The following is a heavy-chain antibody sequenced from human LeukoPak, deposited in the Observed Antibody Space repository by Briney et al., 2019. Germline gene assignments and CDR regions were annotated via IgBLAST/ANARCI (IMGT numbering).Heavy chain of an antibody. CDR1: GGTFSSYA. J-gene: IGHJ4*02. CDR3: ARDPGSGSYYFDY. V-gene: IGHV1-69*13. CDR2: IIPIFGTA. D-gene: IGHD3-10*01. Sequence: GASVKVSCKASGGTFSSYAISWVRQAPGQGIEWMGGIIPIFGTANYAQKFQGRVTITADESTSTAYMELSSLRSEDTAVYYCARDPGSGSYYFDYWGQGTLVTVSS.